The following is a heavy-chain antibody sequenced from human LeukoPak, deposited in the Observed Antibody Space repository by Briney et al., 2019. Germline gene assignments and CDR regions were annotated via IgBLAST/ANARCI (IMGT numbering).Heavy chain of an antibody. CDR1: GGSISNSGYY. Sequence: SETLSLTCTVSGGSISNSGYYWGWIRQPPGKGLEWIGSIYYTGNTYYNPSLNSRVTISVDTSKNQFSLKLSSVTDADTAIYYCARLTSGWYVIYWGQGTLVTVSS. D-gene: IGHD6-19*01. J-gene: IGHJ4*02. CDR2: IYYTGNT. CDR3: ARLTSGWYVIY. V-gene: IGHV4-39*01.